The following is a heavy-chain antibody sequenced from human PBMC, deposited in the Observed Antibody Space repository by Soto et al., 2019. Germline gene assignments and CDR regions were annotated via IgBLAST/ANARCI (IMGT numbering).Heavy chain of an antibody. J-gene: IGHJ6*02. V-gene: IGHV3-30*18. CDR3: AKVAEYYYYGMDV. CDR1: GFTFSSYG. Sequence: HVQLVESGGGVVQPGRSLRLSCAASGFTFSSYGMHWVRQAAGKGLEWVAVISYDGSNKYYADSVKGRFTISRDNSKNTLYLQMNSLRSEDTAVYYCAKVAEYYYYGMDVWGQGTTVTVSS. CDR2: ISYDGSNK.